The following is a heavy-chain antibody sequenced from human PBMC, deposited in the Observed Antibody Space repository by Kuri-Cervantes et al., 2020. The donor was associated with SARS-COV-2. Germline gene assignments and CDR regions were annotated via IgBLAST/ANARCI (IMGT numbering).Heavy chain of an antibody. V-gene: IGHV3-11*06. CDR2: IGPSNTYI. Sequence: GESLKISCAASGFTFSDYYMSWIRQAPGKGLEWVSGIGPSNTYIYYADSVKGRFIISRDNAKNSLYLQMNSLRVEDTALYYCARAYGDYVFREGLDSWGQGTLVTVSS. CDR1: GFTFSDYY. CDR3: ARAYGDYVFREGLDS. J-gene: IGHJ4*02. D-gene: IGHD4-17*01.